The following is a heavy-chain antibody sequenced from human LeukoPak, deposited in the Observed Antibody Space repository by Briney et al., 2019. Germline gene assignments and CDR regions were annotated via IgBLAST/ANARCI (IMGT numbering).Heavy chain of an antibody. CDR3: AKVTGGVATGPFDY. D-gene: IGHD3-3*01. CDR2: IRYDGSIE. Sequence: GGSLRLSCAASGFTFSTDGMHWVRQAPGKGLEWVAFIRYDGSIEYYADSVKGQFTISRDNSKNTLYLQMNSLRVEDTAVYYCAKVTGGVATGPFDYWGQGTLVTVSS. J-gene: IGHJ4*02. V-gene: IGHV3-30*02. CDR1: GFTFSTDG.